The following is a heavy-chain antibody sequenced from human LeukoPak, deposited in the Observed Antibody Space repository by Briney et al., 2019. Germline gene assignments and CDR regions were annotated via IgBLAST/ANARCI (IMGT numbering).Heavy chain of an antibody. Sequence: GGSLRLSCAASGFTFSSYSMNWVRQAPGKGLEWVSYISSGSIIYYADSVKGRFTISRDNAKNSLYLQMHSLRDEDTAVYYCARGMYYYGSGGLDYWGQGTLVTVSS. CDR2: ISSGSII. CDR3: ARGMYYYGSGGLDY. V-gene: IGHV3-48*02. D-gene: IGHD3-10*01. CDR1: GFTFSSYS. J-gene: IGHJ4*02.